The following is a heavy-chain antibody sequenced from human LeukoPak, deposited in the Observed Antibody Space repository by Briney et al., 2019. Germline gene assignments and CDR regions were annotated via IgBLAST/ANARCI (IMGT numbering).Heavy chain of an antibody. D-gene: IGHD1-7*01. V-gene: IGHV3-48*04. CDR1: GFIFTSYS. CDR3: ARDFGHWELNGGYYFDY. J-gene: IGHJ4*02. CDR2: ISSSGSTI. Sequence: GGSLRLSCAASGFIFTSYSMNWVRQAPGKELEWVSYISSSGSTIYYADSVKGRFTISRDNAKNSLYLQMNSLRAEDTAVYYCARDFGHWELNGGYYFDYWGQGTLVTVSS.